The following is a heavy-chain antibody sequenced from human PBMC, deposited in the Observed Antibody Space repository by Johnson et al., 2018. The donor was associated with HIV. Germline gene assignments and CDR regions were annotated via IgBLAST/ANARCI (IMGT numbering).Heavy chain of an antibody. J-gene: IGHJ3*02. CDR3: ARAYTYGAFDI. CDR2: IYSGDTT. D-gene: IGHD5-18*01. CDR1: GFTVSSNY. V-gene: IGHV3-66*01. Sequence: EVQLVESGGGLVHPGGSLRLSCAASGFTVSSNYMNWVRQAPGKGLEWVSVIYSGDTTYYAGSVKGRFTISRDNSKNTLYLQMNSLRVDDTAIYYCARAYTYGAFDIWGQGTMVTVSS.